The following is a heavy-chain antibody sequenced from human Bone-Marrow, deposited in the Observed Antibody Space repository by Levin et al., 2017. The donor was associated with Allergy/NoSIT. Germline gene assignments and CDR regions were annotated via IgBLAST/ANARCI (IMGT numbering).Heavy chain of an antibody. CDR2: IYYSGST. Sequence: PSETLSLTCSVSGGSISSSFNYWGWIRQSPGKGLEWLGGIYYSGSTYHNPSLKSRVTISVDTSNNHFSLRLSSVTAADTAIYYCARIYSYYYGMDVWGQGTTVTVSS. J-gene: IGHJ6*02. CDR1: GGSISSSFNY. D-gene: IGHD4-11*01. CDR3: ARIYSYYYGMDV. V-gene: IGHV4-39*02.